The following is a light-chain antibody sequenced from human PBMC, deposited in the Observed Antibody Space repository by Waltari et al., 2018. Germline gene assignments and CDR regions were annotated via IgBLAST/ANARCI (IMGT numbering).Light chain of an antibody. CDR3: RQYGVSPYT. V-gene: IGKV3-20*01. Sequence: EIVLTQSPGTLSLSPGERATLSCRASQSVINNYLAWYQQKPGQAPSLLIYAASRRDVGVPDRFSGSGSGTDFTLTISRLEPEDCAIFYCRQYGVSPYTFGQGTKLEV. J-gene: IGKJ2*01. CDR1: QSVINNY. CDR2: AAS.